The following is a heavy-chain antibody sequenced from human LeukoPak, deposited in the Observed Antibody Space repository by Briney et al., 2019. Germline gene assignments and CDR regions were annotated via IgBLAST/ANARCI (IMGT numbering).Heavy chain of an antibody. CDR2: ISSSGSTI. V-gene: IGHV3-11*01. CDR3: AKDVGSSSWYGLDY. D-gene: IGHD6-13*01. Sequence: GGSLRLSCAASGFTFSDYYMSWIRQAPGKGLEWVSYISSSGSTIHYADSVKGRFTISRDNAKNSLYLQMNSLRAEDTALYYCAKDVGSSSWYGLDYWGQGTLVTVSS. CDR1: GFTFSDYY. J-gene: IGHJ4*02.